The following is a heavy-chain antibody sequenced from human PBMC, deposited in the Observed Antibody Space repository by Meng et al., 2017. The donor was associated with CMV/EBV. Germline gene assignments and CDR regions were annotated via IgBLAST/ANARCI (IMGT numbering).Heavy chain of an antibody. CDR2: ISYDGSNK. D-gene: IGHD6-13*01. J-gene: IGHJ6*02. CDR3: ARDGYSSSWYGPGYYYYYYGMDV. Sequence: GESLKISCAASGFTFSSYAMHWVRQAPGKGLEWVAVISYDGSNKYYADSVKGRFTISRDNSKNTLYLQMNSLRAEDTAVYYCARDGYSSSWYGPGYYYYYYGMDVWGQGTTVTASS. V-gene: IGHV3-30-3*01. CDR1: GFTFSSYA.